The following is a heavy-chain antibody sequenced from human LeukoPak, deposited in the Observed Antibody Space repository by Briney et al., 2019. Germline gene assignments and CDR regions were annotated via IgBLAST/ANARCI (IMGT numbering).Heavy chain of an antibody. J-gene: IGHJ3*02. D-gene: IGHD6-19*01. Sequence: SGPALVKPTQTLTLTCTFSGFSLSTSGMRVSWIRQPPGKALEWLAPIDWDDDKFYSTSLKTRLTISKDTSKHQVVLTMTNMDPVDTATYYCARSYSSGWYSGLRNDAFDIWGQGTMVTVSS. CDR1: GFSLSTSGMR. CDR3: ARSYSSGWYSGLRNDAFDI. V-gene: IGHV2-70*04. CDR2: IDWDDDK.